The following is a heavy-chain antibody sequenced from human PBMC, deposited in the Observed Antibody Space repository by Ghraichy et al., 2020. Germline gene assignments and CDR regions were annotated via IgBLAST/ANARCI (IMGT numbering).Heavy chain of an antibody. V-gene: IGHV4-61*01. CDR1: GGSVSSGSYY. D-gene: IGHD3-3*01. Sequence: SETLSLTCTVSGGSVSSGSYYWSWIRQPPGKGLEWIGYIYYSGSTNYNPSLKSRVTISVDTSKNQFSLKLSSVTAADTAVYYCARLRFEDYYYYYGMDVWGQGTTVTVSS. CDR3: ARLRFEDYYYYYGMDV. J-gene: IGHJ6*02. CDR2: IYYSGST.